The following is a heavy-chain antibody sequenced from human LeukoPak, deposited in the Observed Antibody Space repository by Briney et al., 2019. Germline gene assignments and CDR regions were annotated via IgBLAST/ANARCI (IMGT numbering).Heavy chain of an antibody. Sequence: GESLKISCKGSGYSFTSYWNGLGRQMPGEGVEGGGIHYPGDSDTRYSPSYQGQVTISADKSISTTCLQWSSLTASDTAMYYCATRWNNYGDYVKARFDPWGQGTLVTVSS. CDR2: HYPGDSDT. D-gene: IGHD4-17*01. CDR1: GYSFTSYW. CDR3: ATRWNNYGDYVKARFDP. J-gene: IGHJ5*02. V-gene: IGHV5-51*01.